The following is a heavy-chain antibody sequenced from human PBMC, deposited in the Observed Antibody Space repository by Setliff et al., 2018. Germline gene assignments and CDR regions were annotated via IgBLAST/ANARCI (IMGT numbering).Heavy chain of an antibody. D-gene: IGHD2-21*02. J-gene: IGHJ6*02. CDR2: INHSGST. CDR1: DGSFSDYY. V-gene: IGHV4-34*01. Sequence: PSETLSLTCAVYDGSFSDYYWSWIRQPPGKGLEWIGEINHSGSTNYKSSLKSRVTISVDTSKNQFSLKLNSVTAADTAVYYCAKANAMAVTSHSYGMDVWGQGTTVTVSS. CDR3: AKANAMAVTSHSYGMDV.